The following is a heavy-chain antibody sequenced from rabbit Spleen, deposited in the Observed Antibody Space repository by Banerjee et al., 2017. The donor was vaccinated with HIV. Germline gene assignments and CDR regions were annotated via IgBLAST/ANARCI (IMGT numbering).Heavy chain of an antibody. Sequence: QEQLEESGGDLVKPGTSLTLTCKASGLDFSARYWICWVRQAPGKGLEWIACIDVVKSGATYYANWAKGRFTISKTSSTTVSLQMASLTVADTATYFCARSPLGGSNGYELWGPGTLVTVS. CDR1: GLDFSARYW. CDR3: ARSPLGGSNGYEL. V-gene: IGHV1S45*01. D-gene: IGHD1-1*01. CDR2: IDVVKSGAT. J-gene: IGHJ4*01.